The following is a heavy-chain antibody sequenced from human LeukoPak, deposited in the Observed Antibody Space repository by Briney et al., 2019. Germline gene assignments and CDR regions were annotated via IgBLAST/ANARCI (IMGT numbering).Heavy chain of an antibody. J-gene: IGHJ4*02. D-gene: IGHD3-10*01. CDR3: ARDRYYYGSGSSPIDY. CDR1: GFTISSYA. CDR2: ISSNGGST. Sequence: QPGGSLRLSCSASGFTISSYAMNWVRQARGKGLEYVSAISSNGGSTYYADSVKGRFTISRDNSKNTLYLQMSSLRADDTAVYYCARDRYYYGSGSSPIDYWGQGTLVTVSS. V-gene: IGHV3-64D*06.